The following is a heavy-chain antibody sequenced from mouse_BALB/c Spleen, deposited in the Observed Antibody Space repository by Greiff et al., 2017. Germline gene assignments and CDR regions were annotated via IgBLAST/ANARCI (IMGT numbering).Heavy chain of an antibody. J-gene: IGHJ3*01. CDR3: ARSGDVKRGPWFAY. D-gene: IGHD1-3*01. V-gene: IGHV5-17*02. Sequence: EVQRVESGGGLVQPGGSRKLSCAASGFTFSSFGMHWVRQAPEKGLEWVAYISSGSSTIYYADTVKGRFTISRDNPKNTLFLQMTSLRSEDTAMYYCARSGDVKRGPWFAYWGQGTLVTVSA. CDR2: ISSGSSTI. CDR1: GFTFSSFG.